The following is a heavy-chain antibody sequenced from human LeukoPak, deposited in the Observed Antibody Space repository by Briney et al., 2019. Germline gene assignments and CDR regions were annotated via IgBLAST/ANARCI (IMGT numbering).Heavy chain of an antibody. J-gene: IGHJ4*02. CDR3: ARAWIGRYYVDY. Sequence: ASVKVSCKASGYTFTSYAISWVRQAPGQGLEWMGGIIPIFGTANYAQKFQGRVTITADESTSTAYMELSSLRSEDTAVYYCARAWIGRYYVDYWGQGTLVTVSS. CDR1: GYTFTSYA. CDR2: IIPIFGTA. V-gene: IGHV1-69*13. D-gene: IGHD3-22*01.